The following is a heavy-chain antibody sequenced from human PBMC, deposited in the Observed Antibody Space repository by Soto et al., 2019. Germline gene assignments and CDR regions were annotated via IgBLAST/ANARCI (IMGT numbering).Heavy chain of an antibody. J-gene: IGHJ4*02. CDR3: ARVNPGYSYVNY. Sequence: EVQLVESGGGLVQPGGSLRLSCAASGFTFSSYWMLWVRQAPGKGLVWVSRINSDGSTTSYADSVKGRFTISRDNAKNTLYLQMNSLRAVDTAVYYCARVNPGYSYVNYWGQGTLVTVSS. CDR1: GFTFSSYW. V-gene: IGHV3-74*01. CDR2: INSDGSTT. D-gene: IGHD5-18*01.